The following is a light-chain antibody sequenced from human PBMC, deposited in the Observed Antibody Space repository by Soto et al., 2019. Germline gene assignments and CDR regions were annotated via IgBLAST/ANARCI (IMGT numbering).Light chain of an antibody. J-gene: IGKJ1*01. CDR2: DAS. V-gene: IGKV1-5*01. CDR3: QQCYMGWT. Sequence: DIQMTQSPSTLSASVGDRVTITCRASQSIGRFLAWYQHQPGKAPKLLIYDASTLESGVPSRFCGTGSGTEFTFSITSLQPEDFGTYYCQQCYMGWTFGQGTKVDFK. CDR1: QSIGRF.